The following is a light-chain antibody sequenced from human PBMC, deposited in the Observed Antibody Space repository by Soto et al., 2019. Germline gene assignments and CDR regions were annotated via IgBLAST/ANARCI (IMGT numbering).Light chain of an antibody. CDR3: QQYKTWPRT. CDR1: QSVSNN. J-gene: IGKJ1*01. V-gene: IGKV3-15*01. CDR2: GAS. Sequence: EIVMTQSPATLSVSPGERATLSCRASQSVSNNLAWYQQKPGQAPRLLIYGASTRATGIPARFSGSGSGTEFTLTVSSLQSEEFAVYYCQQYKTWPRTFGQGTKVEIK.